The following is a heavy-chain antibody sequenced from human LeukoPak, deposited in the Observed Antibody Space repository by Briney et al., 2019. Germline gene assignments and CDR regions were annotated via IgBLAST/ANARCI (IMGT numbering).Heavy chain of an antibody. CDR3: ARVDCSSTSCYLGGAFDY. Sequence: PSETLSLTCAVSGGSISSGGYSWSWIRQPPGKGLEWIGYIYHSGSTYYNPSLKSRVTISVDRSKNQFSLKLSSVTAADTAVYYRARVDCSSTSCYLGGAFDYWGQGTLVTVSS. CDR1: GGSISSGGYS. V-gene: IGHV4-30-2*01. CDR2: IYHSGST. D-gene: IGHD2-2*01. J-gene: IGHJ4*02.